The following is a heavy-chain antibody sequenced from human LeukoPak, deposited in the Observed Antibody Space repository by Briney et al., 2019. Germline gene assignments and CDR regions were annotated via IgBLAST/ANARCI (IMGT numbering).Heavy chain of an antibody. V-gene: IGHV1-2*02. D-gene: IGHD6-19*01. CDR3: AREGYSSGWFGDY. CDR1: GYTFTGYY. CDR2: INPNSGGT. J-gene: IGHJ4*02. Sequence: GASVKVSCKASGYTFTGYYMHWVRQAPGQGLEWMGWINPNSGGTNYAQKFQGRVTMTRDTSISTAYMELSRLRSDDTAVYYCAREGYSSGWFGDYWGQGTLVTVSS.